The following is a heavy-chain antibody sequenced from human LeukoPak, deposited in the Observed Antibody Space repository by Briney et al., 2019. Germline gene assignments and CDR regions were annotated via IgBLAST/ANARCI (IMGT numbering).Heavy chain of an antibody. Sequence: PGGSLRLSCAASGFSFSSYAMSWVRQAPGKGLEWVSSISGSGDNTYYAESVKGRFTISRDNSKNTLFLQMNSLRAEDTAVFYCAKSSGYNTGWFFDFWGQGTLVTVSS. J-gene: IGHJ4*01. CDR1: GFSFSSYA. CDR2: ISGSGDNT. V-gene: IGHV3-23*01. D-gene: IGHD6-19*01. CDR3: AKSSGYNTGWFFDF.